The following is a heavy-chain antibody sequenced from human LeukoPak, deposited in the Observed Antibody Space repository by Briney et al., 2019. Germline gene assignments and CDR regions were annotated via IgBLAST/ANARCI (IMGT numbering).Heavy chain of an antibody. CDR2: ISGSGGST. CDR3: AGVTMVRGDPFDY. CDR1: GFTFSTYG. J-gene: IGHJ4*02. V-gene: IGHV3-23*01. Sequence: QPGGSLRLSCAASGFTFSTYGMSWVRQAPGKGLEWISGISGSGGSTYYADSVKGRFTISRDNSKNMLYLQMNSLRAEDTAVYYCAGVTMVRGDPFDYWGQGTLVTVSS. D-gene: IGHD3-10*01.